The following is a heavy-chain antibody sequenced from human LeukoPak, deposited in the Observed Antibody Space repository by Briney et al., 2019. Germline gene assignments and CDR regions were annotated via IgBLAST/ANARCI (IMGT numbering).Heavy chain of an antibody. Sequence: GGSLRLSCAASGFTFSNAWMSWVRQAPGKGLEWVGRIKSKTDGGTTDYAAPVKGRFTVSRDDSKNTLYLQMNSLKTEDTAVYYCTTAGWELYYFDYWGQGTLVAVSS. D-gene: IGHD1-26*01. CDR2: IKSKTDGGTT. J-gene: IGHJ4*02. CDR3: TTAGWELYYFDY. V-gene: IGHV3-15*01. CDR1: GFTFSNAW.